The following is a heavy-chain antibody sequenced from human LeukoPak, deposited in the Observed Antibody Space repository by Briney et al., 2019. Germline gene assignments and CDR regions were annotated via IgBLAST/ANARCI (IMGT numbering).Heavy chain of an antibody. CDR2: TYYRSKWYN. Sequence: SQTLSLTCAISGDSVSSNSAAWNWIRQSPSRGLEWLGRTYYRSKWYNDYAVSVKSRITINPDTSKNQFSLQLNSVTPEDTAVYSWERDTPGDYVSSNYYSGVWDVGAQGPRFPVPS. D-gene: IGHD3-16*01. V-gene: IGHV6-1*01. CDR3: ERDTPGDYVSSNYYSGVWDV. CDR1: GDSVSSNSAA. J-gene: IGHJ6*02.